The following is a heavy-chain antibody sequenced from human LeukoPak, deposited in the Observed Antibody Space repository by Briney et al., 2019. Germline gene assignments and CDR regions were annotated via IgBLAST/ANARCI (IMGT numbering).Heavy chain of an antibody. J-gene: IGHJ4*02. CDR2: ISSSGSTI. Sequence: GGSLRLSCAASGFTFSDYDMSWIRQAPGKGLEWVSYISSSGSTIYYADSVKGRFTISRDNAKNSLYLQMNSLRAEDTAVYYCARGHYYDSSGYSVDDYWGQGTLVTVSS. D-gene: IGHD3-22*01. CDR1: GFTFSDYD. V-gene: IGHV3-11*01. CDR3: ARGHYYDSSGYSVDDY.